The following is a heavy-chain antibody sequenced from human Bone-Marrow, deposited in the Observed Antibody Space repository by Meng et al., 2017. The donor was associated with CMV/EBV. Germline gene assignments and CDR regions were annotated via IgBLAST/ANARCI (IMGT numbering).Heavy chain of an antibody. J-gene: IGHJ6*02. V-gene: IGHV3-21*01. CDR2: ISSTSSYI. CDR3: ARDIEVVPAALGTYNYYGMDV. CDR1: GFTFRSYA. Sequence: GGSLRLSCAASGFTFRSYAMNWVRQAPGKGLEWVSFISSTSSYIYYADSVKGRFTISRDNAKNSLYLQMNSLRAEDTAVYYCARDIEVVPAALGTYNYYGMDVWGQGTTVTVSS. D-gene: IGHD2-2*01.